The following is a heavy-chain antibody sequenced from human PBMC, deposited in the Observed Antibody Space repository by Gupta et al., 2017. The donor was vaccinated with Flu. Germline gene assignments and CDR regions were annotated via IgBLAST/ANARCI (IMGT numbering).Heavy chain of an antibody. D-gene: IGHD2-2*02. V-gene: IGHV1-18*01. Sequence: ITWVRQAPGQGLEWMGWISPHSGNANYAQKLQGRATMTTDTSTSTAYMELRSLRSDDTAVYYCARDLYDGFDPWGQGTLVTVSS. CDR2: ISPHSGNA. J-gene: IGHJ5*02. CDR3: ARDLYDGFDP.